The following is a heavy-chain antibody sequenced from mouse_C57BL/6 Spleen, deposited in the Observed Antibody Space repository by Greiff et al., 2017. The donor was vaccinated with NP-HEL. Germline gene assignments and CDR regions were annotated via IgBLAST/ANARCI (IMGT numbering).Heavy chain of an antibody. Sequence: VKLMESGAELVRPGASVTLSCKASGYTFTDYEMHWVKQTPVHGLEWIGAIDPETGGTAYNQKFKGKAILTADKSSSTAYMELRSLTSEDSAVYYCTRRGYYGYDRAWFAYWGQGTLVTVSA. CDR2: IDPETGGT. D-gene: IGHD2-2*01. V-gene: IGHV1-15*01. CDR1: GYTFTDYE. J-gene: IGHJ3*01. CDR3: TRRGYYGYDRAWFAY.